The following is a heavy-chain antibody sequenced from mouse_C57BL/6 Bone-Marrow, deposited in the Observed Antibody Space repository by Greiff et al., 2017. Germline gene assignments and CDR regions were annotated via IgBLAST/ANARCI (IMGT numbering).Heavy chain of an antibody. V-gene: IGHV1-81*01. D-gene: IGHD2-3*01. J-gene: IGHJ2*01. CDR3: AMRYYFDY. CDR1: GYTFPCYG. Sequence: QVQLLQSGAELARPGASVKLSCKSSGYTFPCYGICWVKQRTGQGLEWIGEIYPRCGNTYYHEKFKGQVTLTEDKSSSTAYMELRSLTSDDSAVYFCAMRYYFDYWGQGTTLTVSS. CDR2: IYPRCGNT.